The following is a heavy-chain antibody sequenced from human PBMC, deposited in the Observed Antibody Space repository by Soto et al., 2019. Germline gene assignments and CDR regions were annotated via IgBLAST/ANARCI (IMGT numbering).Heavy chain of an antibody. J-gene: IGHJ4*02. Sequence: QVPLVQSGAEVKKPGASVKVSCKASGYTFTSYGIIWVRQAPGQGLEWMGWISAYNGNTNYAQKLQGRVTMTPDTSTSTANMELTSTRSDDTAVYYCARVHYDILTGYTPSFDYWGQGTLVTVSS. D-gene: IGHD3-9*01. CDR2: ISAYNGNT. CDR3: ARVHYDILTGYTPSFDY. CDR1: GYTFTSYG. V-gene: IGHV1-18*01.